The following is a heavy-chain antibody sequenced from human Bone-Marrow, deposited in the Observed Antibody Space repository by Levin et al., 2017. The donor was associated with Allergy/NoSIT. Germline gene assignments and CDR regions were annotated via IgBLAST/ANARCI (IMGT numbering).Heavy chain of an antibody. Sequence: PSETLSLTCTVSGGSISSYYWSWIRQPAGKGLEWIGRIYTSGSTNYNPSLKSRVTMSVDTSKNQFSLKLSSVTAADTAVYYCAREHDDKLPHHYYDSSAPTSTRHDAPLDYWGQGTLVTVSS. CDR3: AREHDDKLPHHYYDSSAPTSTRHDAPLDY. CDR2: IYTSGST. J-gene: IGHJ4*02. D-gene: IGHD3-22*01. V-gene: IGHV4-4*07. CDR1: GGSISSYY.